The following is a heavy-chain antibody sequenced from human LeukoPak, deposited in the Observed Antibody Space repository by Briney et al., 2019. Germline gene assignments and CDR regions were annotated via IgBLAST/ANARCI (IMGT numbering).Heavy chain of an antibody. CDR1: GYTFTSYY. J-gene: IGHJ5*02. D-gene: IGHD3-22*01. CDR3: ARERDFNYYDSSGYYWFDP. CDR2: INPSGGST. Sequence: GASVKVSCKASGYTFTSYYMHWVRQAPGQGLEWMGIINPSGGSTSYAQKFQGRVTMTRDTSMSTVYMELSSLRSEDTAVYYCARERDFNYYDSSGYYWFDPWGQGTLVTVSS. V-gene: IGHV1-46*01.